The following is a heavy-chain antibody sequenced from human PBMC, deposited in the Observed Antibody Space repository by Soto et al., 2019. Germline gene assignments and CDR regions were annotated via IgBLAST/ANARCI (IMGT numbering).Heavy chain of an antibody. Sequence: EVQVVESGGGLVKPGGSLRLSCAASGFTFSNAWMSWVRQAPGKGLEWVGRIKSKTNGGATDYAAPVRGRFTISRDDSENTLYLQMNSLKTEDTAVYYCTTWADDFSSNWGQGALVTVSS. CDR3: TTWADDFSSN. J-gene: IGHJ4*02. V-gene: IGHV3-15*01. CDR2: IKSKTNGGAT. CDR1: GFTFSNAW. D-gene: IGHD4-4*01.